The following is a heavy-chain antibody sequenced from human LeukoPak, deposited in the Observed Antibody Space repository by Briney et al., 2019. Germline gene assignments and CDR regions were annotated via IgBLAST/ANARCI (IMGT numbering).Heavy chain of an antibody. V-gene: IGHV3-23*01. D-gene: IGHD2-2*01. J-gene: IGHJ4*02. CDR3: AKAYCSSTSCYADY. Sequence: GGSLRLSCAASGFTFSSYAMSWVRQAPGKGLEWVSAISGSGGSTYYADSVKGRFTISRDNSKNTLHLQMNSLRAEDTAVYYCAKAYCSSTSCYADYWGQGTLVTVSS. CDR1: GFTFSSYA. CDR2: ISGSGGST.